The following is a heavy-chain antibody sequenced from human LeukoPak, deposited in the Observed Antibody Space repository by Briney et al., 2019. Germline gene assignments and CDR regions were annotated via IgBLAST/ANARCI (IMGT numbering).Heavy chain of an antibody. CDR1: GFTFTSSA. V-gene: IGHV1-58*02. CDR2: IVVGSGNT. J-gene: IGHJ2*01. CDR3: AARDYGDFLRDFDL. D-gene: IGHD4-17*01. Sequence: ASVKVSCKASGFTFTSSAMQWVRQARGQRLEWIGWIVVGSGNTNYAQKFQERVTITRDMSTSTAYMELSSLRSEDTAVYYCAARDYGDFLRDFDLWGRGTLVTVSS.